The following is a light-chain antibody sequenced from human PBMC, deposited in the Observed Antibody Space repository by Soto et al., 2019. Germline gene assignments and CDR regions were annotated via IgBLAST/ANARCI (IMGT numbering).Light chain of an antibody. Sequence: QLVLTQPPSASGTPGQRVTISCSGSSSNIGSNTVNWYQQLPGTAPKLRIYSNNQRPSGVPDRFSGSKSGTSASLAISGLQSEDEADYYCAAWDDSLNGLVFGGVTKLTVL. CDR2: SNN. J-gene: IGLJ2*01. V-gene: IGLV1-44*01. CDR3: AAWDDSLNGLV. CDR1: SSNIGSNT.